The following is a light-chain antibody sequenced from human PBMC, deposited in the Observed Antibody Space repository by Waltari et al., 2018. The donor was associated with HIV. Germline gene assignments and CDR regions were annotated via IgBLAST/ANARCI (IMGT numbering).Light chain of an antibody. CDR1: RSDVGSYNL. CDR3: CSYAGSSTLV. CDR2: EGS. V-gene: IGLV2-23*01. Sequence: QSALTQPASVSGSPGQSITISCTGTRSDVGSYNLVSWYQQHPGQAPKLMIYEGSKRPSGVSNRFSGSKSGNTASLTSSGLQAEDEADYYCCSYAGSSTLVFGGGTKLTVL. J-gene: IGLJ2*01.